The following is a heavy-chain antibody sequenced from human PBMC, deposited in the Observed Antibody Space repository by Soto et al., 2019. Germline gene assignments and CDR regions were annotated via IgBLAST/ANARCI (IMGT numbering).Heavy chain of an antibody. J-gene: IGHJ6*02. V-gene: IGHV3-23*01. CDR2: ISGSGGST. D-gene: IGHD6-19*01. CDR3: AKVSPQWLVGYYYGMDV. Sequence: GGSLRLSCAASGFTFSSYAMSWVRQAPGKGLEWVSAISGSGGSTYYADSVKGRCTISRDNSKNTLYLQMNSLRAEDTAVYYSAKVSPQWLVGYYYGMDVWGQGTAVTVSS. CDR1: GFTFSSYA.